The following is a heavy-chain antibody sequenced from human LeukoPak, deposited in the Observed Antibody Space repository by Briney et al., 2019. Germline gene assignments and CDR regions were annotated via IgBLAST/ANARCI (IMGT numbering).Heavy chain of an antibody. D-gene: IGHD5-24*01. CDR2: IYSGDRA. Sequence: PGGSLRLSCAASGFTVSSNYMNWVRQAPGKGLEWVSVIYSGDRAFYADSVKGRFTISRHNSKNTLFLQMNSLRVEDTAVYYCAREQSRNNGLDVWGQGTTVTVSS. J-gene: IGHJ6*02. V-gene: IGHV3-53*04. CDR1: GFTVSSNY. CDR3: AREQSRNNGLDV.